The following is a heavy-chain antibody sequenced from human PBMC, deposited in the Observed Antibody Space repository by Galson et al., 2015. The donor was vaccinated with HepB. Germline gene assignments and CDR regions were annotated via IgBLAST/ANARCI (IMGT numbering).Heavy chain of an antibody. J-gene: IGHJ4*02. Sequence: SLRLSCAASGFTFSSYAMRWVRQAPGKGLEWVSHLSGSGGSTYYADSVKGRFTISRDNSKNTLYPQMNSLRAEDTAVYYCAKGRDFDFWTGYYFDYWGQGTLVTVSS. V-gene: IGHV3-23*01. CDR1: GFTFSSYA. D-gene: IGHD3-3*01. CDR2: LSGSGGST. CDR3: AKGRDFDFWTGYYFDY.